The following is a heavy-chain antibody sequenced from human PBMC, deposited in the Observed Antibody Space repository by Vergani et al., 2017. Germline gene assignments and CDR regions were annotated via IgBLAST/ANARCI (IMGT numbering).Heavy chain of an antibody. CDR1: GASIRSSNYY. CDR3: DRHSTVEWLVKLGWIDP. D-gene: IGHD6-19*01. J-gene: IGHJ5*02. CDR2: IYYSGST. V-gene: IGHV4-39*01. Sequence: QLQLQQSGPGLLKPSATLSLTCSVSGASIRSSNYYWGWLRQPPGKGLEWIASIYYSGSTYYNPSLESRVTISVDTAKNQFSLKLSSVTAADTAVYFCDRHSTVEWLVKLGWIDPWGQGILVTVSS.